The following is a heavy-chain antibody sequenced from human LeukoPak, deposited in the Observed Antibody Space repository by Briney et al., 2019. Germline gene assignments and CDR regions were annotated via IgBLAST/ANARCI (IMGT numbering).Heavy chain of an antibody. V-gene: IGHV4-59*08. Sequence: PSETLSLTCSVSGGPIRSYYWSWIRQPPGKGLEWVGYIYYSGSTNYNPSLKSRVTISVDTSKNQFSLKLSSVTAADTAMYYCARRHYNDSSGPTFDAFDIWGQGTMVTVSS. D-gene: IGHD3-22*01. CDR1: GGPIRSYY. CDR3: ARRHYNDSSGPTFDAFDI. CDR2: IYYSGST. J-gene: IGHJ3*02.